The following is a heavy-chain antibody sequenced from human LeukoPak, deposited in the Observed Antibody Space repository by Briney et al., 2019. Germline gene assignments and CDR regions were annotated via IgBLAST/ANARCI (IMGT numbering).Heavy chain of an antibody. CDR2: ISASGAVP. Sequence: GGSLRLSCAASGFRFDSFYMGWIRQVPGKGLDYIAFISASGAVPYYAESVKGRFTISRDNAKNSVSLQMNSLSADDTAVYYCARSLIVASEDYWGQGTLVSVSS. CDR3: ARSLIVASEDY. V-gene: IGHV3-11*04. CDR1: GFRFDSFY. J-gene: IGHJ4*02. D-gene: IGHD3-22*01.